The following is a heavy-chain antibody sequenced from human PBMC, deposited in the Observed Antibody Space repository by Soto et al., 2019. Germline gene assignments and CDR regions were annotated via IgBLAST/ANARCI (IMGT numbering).Heavy chain of an antibody. Sequence: PGGSLRLSCAASGFTFTRYSMNWVRQAPGKGLEWVSSISSTTNYIYYADSMKGRFTVSRDNPKNSVYLEMNRLSAEDTALYYCARESEDLTSNFDYWGQGTLVTVSS. CDR2: ISSTTNYI. J-gene: IGHJ4*02. CDR1: GFTFTRYS. V-gene: IGHV3-21*01. CDR3: ARESEDLTSNFDY.